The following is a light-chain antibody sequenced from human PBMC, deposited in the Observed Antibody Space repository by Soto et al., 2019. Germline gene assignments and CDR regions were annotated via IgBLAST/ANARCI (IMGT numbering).Light chain of an antibody. CDR1: QSIGKH. CDR3: QQGYSSPAT. J-gene: IGKJ5*01. CDR2: GAS. V-gene: IGKV1-39*01. Sequence: DIQMTHSPSVFFRSXRAGVTIPXXASQSIGKHLNWYQQKPGKAPKFLIYGASTLQSGVPSRFTGSGSGTDFALTVNSLQAEDFASYYCQQGYSSPATFGQGTRLENK.